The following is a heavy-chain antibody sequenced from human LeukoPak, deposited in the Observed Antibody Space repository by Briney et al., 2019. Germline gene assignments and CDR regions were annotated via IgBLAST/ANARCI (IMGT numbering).Heavy chain of an antibody. V-gene: IGHV4-34*01. CDR1: GGSFSGYY. CDR3: AREMVATTYYFDY. D-gene: IGHD5-12*01. J-gene: IGHJ4*02. CDR2: INHSRST. Sequence: SETLSLTCAVYGGSFSGYYCSWIRQPPGKGLEWIGEINHSRSTNYNPSLKSRVTISVDTSKNQFSLKLSSGTAADTAVYYCAREMVATTYYFDYWGQGTLVTVSS.